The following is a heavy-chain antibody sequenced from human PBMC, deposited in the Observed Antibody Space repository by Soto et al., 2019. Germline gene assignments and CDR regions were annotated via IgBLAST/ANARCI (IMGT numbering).Heavy chain of an antibody. J-gene: IGHJ5*02. CDR2: ISSDGVNK. Sequence: HPGGSLRLSCTASGLTFSSFVMHWVRQAPGKGLEWVAVISSDGVNKYYAESVRGRFAISRDNSKNTLYLQMNSLRAEDTAVYYCAKVLYRTRSGWFDTWGQGT. CDR3: AKVLYRTRSGWFDT. CDR1: GLTFSSFV. V-gene: IGHV3-30*18. D-gene: IGHD1-26*01.